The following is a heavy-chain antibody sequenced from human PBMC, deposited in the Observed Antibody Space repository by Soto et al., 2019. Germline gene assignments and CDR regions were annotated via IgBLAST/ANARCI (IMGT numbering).Heavy chain of an antibody. Sequence: QVQLVESGGGVVQPGRSLRLSCAAAGCTFSNYGMHWVRQAPGKGLEWVAVISYHGSDKYYADSVKGRFTISRDNSNNTLYLQMDSLRAEDTAVYYCAKDHLTKMVTTVGYWCQGTMVTVSS. CDR1: GCTFSNYG. D-gene: IGHD4-17*01. CDR3: AKDHLTKMVTTVGY. CDR2: ISYHGSDK. J-gene: IGHJ4*02. V-gene: IGHV3-30*18.